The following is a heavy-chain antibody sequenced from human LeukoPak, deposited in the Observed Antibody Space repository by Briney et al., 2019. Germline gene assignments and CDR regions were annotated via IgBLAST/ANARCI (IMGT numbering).Heavy chain of an antibody. CDR3: AKDIQLST. J-gene: IGHJ3*01. V-gene: IGHV3-23*01. CDR2: ISGSGGST. Sequence: PGGSLRLSCAASGFTFSSYAMSWVRQAPGKGLEWVSAISGSGGSTYYADSVKGRFTISRDNSKNTLSLQMNSLRVEDTAMYFCAKDIQLSTWGLGTMVTVSS. D-gene: IGHD5-24*01. CDR1: GFTFSSYA.